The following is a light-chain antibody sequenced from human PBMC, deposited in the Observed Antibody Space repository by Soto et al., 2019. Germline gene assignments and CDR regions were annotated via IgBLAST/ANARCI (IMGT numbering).Light chain of an antibody. CDR1: QTIRSS. J-gene: IGKJ3*01. V-gene: IGKV1-39*01. Sequence: DTQMTQSPSSLSAFVGDRVTITCRTSQTIRSSLNWYQQKPGKAPKLLIFTASSLQSGVPSRFSGSGSGTVFTLTISSLQPEDFATYYCQQSYTTPFTFGPGTKVDIK. CDR3: QQSYTTPFT. CDR2: TAS.